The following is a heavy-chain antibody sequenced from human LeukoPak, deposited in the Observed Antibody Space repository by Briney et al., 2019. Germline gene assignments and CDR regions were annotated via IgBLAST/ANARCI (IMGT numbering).Heavy chain of an antibody. D-gene: IGHD3-22*01. Sequence: GRSLRLSCAASGFTFSSYAMHWVRQAPGKGLEWVAVISYDGSNKYYADSVKGRFTISRDNSKNTLYLQMNSLRAEDTAVYYCARSGLREDTNMRSMIVVYWGQGTLVTVSS. CDR1: GFTFSSYA. CDR2: ISYDGSNK. V-gene: IGHV3-30-3*01. CDR3: ARSGLREDTNMRSMIVVY. J-gene: IGHJ4*02.